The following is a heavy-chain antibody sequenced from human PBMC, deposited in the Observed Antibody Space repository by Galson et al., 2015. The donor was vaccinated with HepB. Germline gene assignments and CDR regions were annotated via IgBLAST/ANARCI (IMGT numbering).Heavy chain of an antibody. J-gene: IGHJ6*02. D-gene: IGHD3-9*01. Sequence: SLRLSCAASGFTFSSYAMSWVRQAPGKGLEWVSAISGSGGGTYYADSVKGRFTISRDNSKNTLYLQMNSLRAEDTAVYYCAKTYDILTGYYPARYYYGMDVWGQGTTVTVSS. CDR1: GFTFSSYA. CDR3: AKTYDILTGYYPARYYYGMDV. CDR2: ISGSGGGT. V-gene: IGHV3-23*01.